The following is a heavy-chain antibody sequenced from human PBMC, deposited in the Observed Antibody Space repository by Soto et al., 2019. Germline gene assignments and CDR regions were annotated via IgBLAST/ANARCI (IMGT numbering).Heavy chain of an antibody. Sequence: EVQLVESGGGLVKPGGSPRLSCAASGFTFSSYSMNWVRQAPGKGLEWVSSISSSSSYIYYADSVKGRFTISRDNAKNSLYLQMNSLRAEDTAVYYCARVGINYDFWSGYYGPVDYWGQGTLVTVSS. CDR1: GFTFSSYS. D-gene: IGHD3-3*01. V-gene: IGHV3-21*01. CDR2: ISSSSSYI. CDR3: ARVGINYDFWSGYYGPVDY. J-gene: IGHJ4*02.